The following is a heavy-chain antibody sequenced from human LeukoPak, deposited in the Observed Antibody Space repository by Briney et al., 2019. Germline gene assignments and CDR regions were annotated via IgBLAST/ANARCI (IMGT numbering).Heavy chain of an antibody. CDR3: AHMPLSRYDDE. V-gene: IGHV2-5*02. CDR2: IYWDADK. Sequence: SGPTLVKPTQTLTLTCTFSGFSLSTRGVGVGWIRQPPGKALEWLALIYWDADKRYSPSLKSRLTITRDTSNTQVVLTMTNMDPVDTATYYCAHMPLSRYDDEWGQGTLVTVSS. CDR1: GFSLSTRGVG. D-gene: IGHD5-12*01. J-gene: IGHJ4*02.